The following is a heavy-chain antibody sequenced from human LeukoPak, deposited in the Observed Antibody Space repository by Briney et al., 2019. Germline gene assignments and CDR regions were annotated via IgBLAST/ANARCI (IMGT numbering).Heavy chain of an antibody. V-gene: IGHV1-24*01. D-gene: IGHD4-17*01. Sequence: ASVKVSCKVSGYTLTELSMHWVRQAPGKGLEWMGGFDPEDGETIYAQKFQGRVTMTEDTSTDTAYMELSSLRSEDTAVYYCARAYGDYPDNWFDPWGQGTLVTVSS. CDR3: ARAYGDYPDNWFDP. CDR1: GYTLTELS. J-gene: IGHJ5*02. CDR2: FDPEDGET.